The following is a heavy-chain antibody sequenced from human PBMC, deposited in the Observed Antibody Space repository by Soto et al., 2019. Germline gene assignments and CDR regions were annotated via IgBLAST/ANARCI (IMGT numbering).Heavy chain of an antibody. V-gene: IGHV3-23*01. Sequence: GGSLRLSCAASGFTFNNYAMSWVRQAPGKGLEWVSAISSSGYSTYYADSVKGRFTISRDNSKNTVYLQMNNLRAEDTAVYYCAKGSVVVAAKFDSWGQGTLVTVSS. CDR2: ISSSGYST. CDR3: AKGSVVVAAKFDS. CDR1: GFTFNNYA. J-gene: IGHJ4*02. D-gene: IGHD2-21*02.